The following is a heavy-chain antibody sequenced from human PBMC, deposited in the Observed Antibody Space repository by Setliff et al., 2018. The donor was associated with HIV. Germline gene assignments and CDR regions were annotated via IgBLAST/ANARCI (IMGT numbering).Heavy chain of an antibody. CDR2: THYNGIT. CDR1: GDSISSGGYY. D-gene: IGHD1-1*01. CDR3: ARIRTTRDSDYFDS. Sequence: PSETLSLTCTVSGDSISSGGYYWGWIRQHPEKGLEWIGYTHYNGITYYNPSLKSRITISVDILKNEFSMNLSSVTAADTAVYFCARIRTTRDSDYFDSWGPGTLVTVSS. J-gene: IGHJ4*02. V-gene: IGHV4-31*03.